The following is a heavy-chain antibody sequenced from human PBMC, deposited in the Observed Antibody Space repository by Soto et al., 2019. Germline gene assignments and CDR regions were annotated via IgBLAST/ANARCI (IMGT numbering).Heavy chain of an antibody. CDR3: ARGEDGFGADDY. V-gene: IGHV4-31*03. D-gene: IGHD3-10*01. J-gene: IGHJ4*01. CDR2: IYYSGST. Sequence: QVQLQESGPGLVKPSQTLSLTCTVSGGSISSGGYYWSWIRQHPGKGLEWIGYIYYSGSTYYNPSLKSRVTMSVDTSKNQFSLKLSSVTAADTAVYYCARGEDGFGADDYWGHVTLVTVSS. CDR1: GGSISSGGYY.